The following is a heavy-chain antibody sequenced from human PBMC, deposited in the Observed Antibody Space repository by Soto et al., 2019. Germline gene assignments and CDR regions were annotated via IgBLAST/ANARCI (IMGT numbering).Heavy chain of an antibody. CDR1: GFTFDDYT. CDR2: ISWDGGST. Sequence: PGGSLRLSCAASGFTFDDYTMHWVRQAPGKGLEWVSLISWDGGSTYYADSVKGRFTISRDNSKNSLYLQMNSLRTEDTALYYCAKEHEAVAGFWDEYYYYGMDVWGQGTTVTVSS. J-gene: IGHJ6*02. V-gene: IGHV3-43*01. D-gene: IGHD6-19*01. CDR3: AKEHEAVAGFWDEYYYYGMDV.